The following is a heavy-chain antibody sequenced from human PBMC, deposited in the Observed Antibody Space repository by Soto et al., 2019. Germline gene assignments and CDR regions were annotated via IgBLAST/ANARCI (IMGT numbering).Heavy chain of an antibody. J-gene: IGHJ5*02. D-gene: IGHD1-1*01. Sequence: PSETLSLTCTVSGDPINNYYGSWIRQPPGKGLEWIGYIYYSGNTKYNPSLKSRVTISVDTSKNQFSLRLTSVTAADTAVYYCAKQGGKYGIRSFDPWGQGTLVTVSS. V-gene: IGHV4-59*08. CDR3: AKQGGKYGIRSFDP. CDR2: IYYSGNT. CDR1: GDPINNYY.